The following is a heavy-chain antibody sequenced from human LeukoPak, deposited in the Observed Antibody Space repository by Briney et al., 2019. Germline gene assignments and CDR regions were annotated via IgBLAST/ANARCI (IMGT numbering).Heavy chain of an antibody. V-gene: IGHV4-34*01. Sequence: SETLSLTCAVYGGSFSGYYWSWIRQPPGKELEWIGEINHSGSTNYNPSLKSRVTISVDTSKNQFSLKLSSVTAADTAVYYCARVPGYSSRTNWFDPWGQGTLVTVSS. CDR3: ARVPGYSSRTNWFDP. CDR2: INHSGST. J-gene: IGHJ5*02. D-gene: IGHD6-13*01. CDR1: GGSFSGYY.